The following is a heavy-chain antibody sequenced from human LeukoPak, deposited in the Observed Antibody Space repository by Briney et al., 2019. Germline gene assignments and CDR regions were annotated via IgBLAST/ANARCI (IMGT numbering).Heavy chain of an antibody. Sequence: GRSLRLSCAASGFTFDDYAMHWVRQAPGKGLEWVSGISWNSGSIGYADPVKGRFTISRDNAKNSLYLQMNSLRAEDTALYYCAKDSVDILTGPDYWGQGTLVTVSS. V-gene: IGHV3-9*01. CDR3: AKDSVDILTGPDY. J-gene: IGHJ4*02. CDR2: ISWNSGSI. D-gene: IGHD3-9*01. CDR1: GFTFDDYA.